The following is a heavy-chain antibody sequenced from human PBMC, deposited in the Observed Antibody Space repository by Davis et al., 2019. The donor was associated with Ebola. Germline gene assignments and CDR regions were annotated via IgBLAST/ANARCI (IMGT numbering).Heavy chain of an antibody. V-gene: IGHV3-30-3*01. CDR2: ISYDGANK. D-gene: IGHD2-21*02. Sequence: PGGSLRLSCAASGFTFTTFPMHRVRQAPGKGLEWVAVISYDGANKYYADSVKGRFTISRDNSKNTLNLQMNSLSAEDTAVYYCAREVGGDWYYFDHWGQGTLVTVSS. J-gene: IGHJ4*02. CDR1: GFTFTTFP. CDR3: AREVGGDWYYFDH.